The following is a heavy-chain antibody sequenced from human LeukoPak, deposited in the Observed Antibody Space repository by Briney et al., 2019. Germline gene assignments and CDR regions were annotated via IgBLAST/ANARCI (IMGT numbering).Heavy chain of an antibody. J-gene: IGHJ4*02. D-gene: IGHD1-14*01. CDR1: GYSFTTYW. V-gene: IGHV5-51*01. CDR2: INPADSDA. CDR3: ARRISMGTLDYFDY. Sequence: GESLKISCKGSGYSFTTYWIVWVRQMPGKGLEWMGIINPADSDARYSPSFQGQVTTSADKSISTAYLQWISLKASDTAMYYCARRISMGTLDYFDYWGQGTLVTVSS.